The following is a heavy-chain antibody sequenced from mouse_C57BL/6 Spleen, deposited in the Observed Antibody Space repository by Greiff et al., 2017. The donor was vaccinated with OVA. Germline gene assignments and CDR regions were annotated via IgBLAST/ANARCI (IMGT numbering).Heavy chain of an antibody. CDR2: IDPSDSYT. D-gene: IGHD1-1*02. J-gene: IGHJ2*01. Sequence: QVQLQQPGAELVRPGTSVKLSCKASGYTFTSYWMHWVKQRPGQGLEWIGVIDPSDSYTNYNQKFKGKATLTVDTSYRPAYMQLSSLPSEDSAVYYCARRWGGSIFFGCWGQSTTLTVSS. V-gene: IGHV1-59*01. CDR1: GYTFTSYW. CDR3: ARRWGGSIFFGC.